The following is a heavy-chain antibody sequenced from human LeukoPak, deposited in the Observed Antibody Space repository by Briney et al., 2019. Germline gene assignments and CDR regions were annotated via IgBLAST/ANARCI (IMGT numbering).Heavy chain of an antibody. CDR3: AKDRSSIAAAGTQSDY. Sequence: GGSLRLSCAASGFTFSSYGMHWVRQAPGKGLEWVAVIWYGGSNKYYADSVKGRFTISRDNSKNTLYLQMNSLRAEDTAVYYCAKDRSSIAAAGTQSDYWGQETLVTVSS. CDR1: GFTFSSYG. J-gene: IGHJ4*02. CDR2: IWYGGSNK. V-gene: IGHV3-33*06. D-gene: IGHD6-13*01.